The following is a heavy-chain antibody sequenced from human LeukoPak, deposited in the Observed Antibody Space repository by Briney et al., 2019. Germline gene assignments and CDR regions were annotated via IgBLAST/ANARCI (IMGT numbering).Heavy chain of an antibody. CDR3: ARGDVWGSYRPAQFDY. CDR2: ISTYNGNT. J-gene: IGHJ4*02. Sequence: ASVKVSCKASGYTFTSYGFSWVRQAPGQGLEWMGWISTYNGNTNYAQSLQGRVTMTTDTSTNTAYMELRSLRFDDTAVYYCARGDVWGSYRPAQFDYWGQGTLVTVSS. D-gene: IGHD3-16*02. CDR1: GYTFTSYG. V-gene: IGHV1-18*01.